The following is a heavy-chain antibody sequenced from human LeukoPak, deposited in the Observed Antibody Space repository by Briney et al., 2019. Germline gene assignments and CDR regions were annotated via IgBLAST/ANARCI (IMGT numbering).Heavy chain of an antibody. V-gene: IGHV3-48*01. CDR3: ARGRHSSSSMQWVDFFDY. Sequence: GGSLSLSCAASGFTISSCSMNWVRLAQGKGQELVSYISSSCSTIYYADSVNGRFTFSRDNSKNTLNLQMGSLRRGDMAVSYCARGRHSSSSMQWVDFFDYWGQGTLVTVSS. D-gene: IGHD6-6*01. CDR1: GFTISSCS. J-gene: IGHJ4*02. CDR2: ISSSCSTI.